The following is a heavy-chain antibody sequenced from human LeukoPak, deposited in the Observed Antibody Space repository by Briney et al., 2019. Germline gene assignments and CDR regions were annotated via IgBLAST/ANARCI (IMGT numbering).Heavy chain of an antibody. Sequence: SETLSLTCAVYGGSFSGYYWSWIRQPPGKGLEWIGEINHSGSTNYNPSLKSRVTISVDKSKNRFALKLSSVTAADTAVYYCARGRNGDPDYWGQGTLVTVSS. CDR3: ARGRNGDPDY. D-gene: IGHD4-17*01. J-gene: IGHJ4*02. V-gene: IGHV4-34*01. CDR2: INHSGST. CDR1: GGSFSGYY.